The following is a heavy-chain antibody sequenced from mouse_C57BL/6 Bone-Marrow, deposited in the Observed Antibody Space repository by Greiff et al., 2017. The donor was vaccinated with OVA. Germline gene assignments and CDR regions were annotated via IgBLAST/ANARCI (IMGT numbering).Heavy chain of an antibody. V-gene: IGHV2-6-1*01. CDR3: ARHGYGSSLHWYFDV. CDR2: IWSDGST. J-gene: IGHJ1*03. Sequence: QVQLQQSGPGLVAPSQSLSITCTVSGFSLTSYGVHWVRQPPGKGLEWLVVIWSDGSTTYNSALKSRLSISKDNSKSQVFLKMNSRQTDDTAMYYCARHGYGSSLHWYFDVWGTGTTVTVSS. D-gene: IGHD1-1*01. CDR1: GFSLTSYG.